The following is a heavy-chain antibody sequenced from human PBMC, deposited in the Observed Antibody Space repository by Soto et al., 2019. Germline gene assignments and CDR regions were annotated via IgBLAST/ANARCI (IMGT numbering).Heavy chain of an antibody. J-gene: IGHJ4*02. Sequence: ETLSLTCTVSGGSISSNIYHWGWIRQPPGKGLEWIGRIYNSGRTYYNASLKSRVSISIDTSKNQFSLKLTSVTAADTAVYYCARHPVYATGWQIDYWGQGALVTGLL. D-gene: IGHD2-2*01. CDR2: IYNSGRT. V-gene: IGHV4-39*01. CDR1: GGSISSNIYH. CDR3: ARHPVYATGWQIDY.